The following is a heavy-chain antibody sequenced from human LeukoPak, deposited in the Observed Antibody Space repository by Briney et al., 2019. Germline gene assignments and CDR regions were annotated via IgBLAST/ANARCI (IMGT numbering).Heavy chain of an antibody. V-gene: IGHV3-74*01. CDR3: ARDSIVADGNFDY. Sequence: GGALRLSCAACGFTFSNYLMHWVRQAPWRGRVWVSRISSDGSSTLYADSAKGRFTTSRDNAKNTLYMEMNSVRAEDTGVYYCARDSIVADGNFDYWGQGTLVTVSS. D-gene: IGHD6-13*01. J-gene: IGHJ4*02. CDR1: GFTFSNYL. CDR2: ISSDGSST.